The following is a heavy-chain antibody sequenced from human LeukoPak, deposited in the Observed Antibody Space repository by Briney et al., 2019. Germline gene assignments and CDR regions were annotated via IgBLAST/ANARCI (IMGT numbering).Heavy chain of an antibody. D-gene: IGHD5-24*01. J-gene: IGHJ4*02. Sequence: PSETLSLTCTVSGGSISSYYWSWIRQPPGKGLEWTRYIYYSGSTNYNPSLKSRVTISVDTSKNQFSLKLSSVTAADPAVYYCARSRDGYLFDYWGQGTLVTVSS. CDR2: IYYSGST. CDR3: ARSRDGYLFDY. V-gene: IGHV4-59*01. CDR1: GGSISSYY.